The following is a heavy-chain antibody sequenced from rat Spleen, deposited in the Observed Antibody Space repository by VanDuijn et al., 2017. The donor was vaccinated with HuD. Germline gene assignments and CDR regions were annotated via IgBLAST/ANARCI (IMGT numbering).Heavy chain of an antibody. CDR1: GFTFSNYY. Sequence: EVQLVESGGGLVQPGRSIKLSCSASGFTFSNYYMARVRLGPKEGLEWVASISHNGGNNYYRDAVKGRFTISRDNAKSTLYLQMDSLRSEDTATYYCARHPTYYGCDGDYFACWGQGTLVTVSS. CDR2: ISHNGGNN. J-gene: IGHJ3*01. D-gene: IGHD1-9*01. V-gene: IGHV5-25*01. CDR3: ARHPTYYGCDGDYFAC.